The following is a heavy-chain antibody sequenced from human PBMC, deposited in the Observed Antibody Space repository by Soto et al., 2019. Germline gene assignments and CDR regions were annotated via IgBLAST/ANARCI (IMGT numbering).Heavy chain of an antibody. CDR3: ARDISSKDSSGWQFDY. Sequence: PSETLSLTCTVSGGSISSYYWSWIRQPPGKGLEWIGYIYYSGSTNYNPPLKSRVTISVDTSKNQFSLKLSSVTAADTAVYYCARDISSKDSSGWQFDYWGQGTLVTVSS. CDR1: GGSISSYY. CDR2: IYYSGST. D-gene: IGHD6-19*01. V-gene: IGHV4-59*01. J-gene: IGHJ4*02.